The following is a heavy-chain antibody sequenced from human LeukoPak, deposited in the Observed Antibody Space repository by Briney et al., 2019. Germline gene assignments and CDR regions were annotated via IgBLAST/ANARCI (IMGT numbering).Heavy chain of an antibody. CDR2: IRYDGTNK. V-gene: IGHV3-30*02. Sequence: PGGSLRLSCAASGFTFRSYGMHWVRQAPGKGLEWVAFIRYDGTNKSYADSVKGRFTISRDNSKNTLYLQMNSLRAEDTAVCYCAKDMDVGGYASGSYFDYWGQGTLVTVSS. CDR3: AKDMDVGGYASGSYFDY. CDR1: GFTFRSYG. J-gene: IGHJ4*02. D-gene: IGHD3-10*01.